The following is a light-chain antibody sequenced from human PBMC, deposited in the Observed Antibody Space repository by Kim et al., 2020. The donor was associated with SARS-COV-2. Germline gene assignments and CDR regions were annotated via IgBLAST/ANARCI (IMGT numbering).Light chain of an antibody. CDR2: GDS. J-gene: IGLJ1*01. V-gene: IGLV3-9*01. Sequence: SYELTQPLSVSVALGQTARITCGGNNIGSKNVHWYQQKPGQAPVLVIYGDSNRPSGIPERFSGSNSGNTATLTISRAQAGDEADYYCQVWDSSTYV. CDR3: QVWDSSTYV. CDR1: NIGSKN.